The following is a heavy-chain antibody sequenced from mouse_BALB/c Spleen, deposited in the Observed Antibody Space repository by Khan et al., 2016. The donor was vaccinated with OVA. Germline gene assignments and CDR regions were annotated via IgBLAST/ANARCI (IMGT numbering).Heavy chain of an antibody. CDR1: GDSITSGY. J-gene: IGHJ3*01. CDR2: MISSGNN. V-gene: IGHV3-8*02. CDR3: ARSTYRYACAY. D-gene: IGHD2-14*01. Sequence: VQLQESGPSLVKPSQTLSLTCSVTGDSITSGYWSWIRKFPGNKLEYMGYMISSGNNYYNPSLKSRISIPRHTSKNQYYLQLNSVTTEDTATYYCARSTYRYACAYWGQGTLVTVSA.